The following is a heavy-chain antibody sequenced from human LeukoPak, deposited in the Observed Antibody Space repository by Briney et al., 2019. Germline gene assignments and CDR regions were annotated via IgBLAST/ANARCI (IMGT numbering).Heavy chain of an antibody. Sequence: GGSLTLSCAASGFTVSSNYMSWVRQAPGKGLEWVSVIYSGGSTYYPDSVRGRFTISRDNAKNTLYLQMNSLRAEDTAVYYCAREGPSYYDSSGYYYSSGDAFDIWGQGTMVTVSS. CDR1: GFTVSSNY. CDR3: AREGPSYYDSSGYYYSSGDAFDI. J-gene: IGHJ3*02. V-gene: IGHV3-53*01. CDR2: IYSGGST. D-gene: IGHD3-22*01.